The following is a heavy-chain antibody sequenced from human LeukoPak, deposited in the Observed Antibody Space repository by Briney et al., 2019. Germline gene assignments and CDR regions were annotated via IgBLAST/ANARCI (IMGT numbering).Heavy chain of an antibody. J-gene: IGHJ4*02. V-gene: IGHV3-21*01. CDR1: GFTFSSYT. CDR2: ITRSSSFL. CDR3: ARDYYDSSGYYSRDPAPFDY. Sequence: GRSLRLSCAASGFTFSSYTMHWVRQAPGKGLEWVSSITRSSSFLYYADSLKGRFTISRDNAKNSLYLHMNSLRAEDTAVYYCARDYYDSSGYYSRDPAPFDYWGQGTLVTVSS. D-gene: IGHD3-22*01.